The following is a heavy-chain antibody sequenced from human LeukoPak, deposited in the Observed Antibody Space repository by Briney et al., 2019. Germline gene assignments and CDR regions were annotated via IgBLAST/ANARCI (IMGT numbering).Heavy chain of an antibody. D-gene: IGHD4-23*01. CDR1: GDTFSSYA. V-gene: IGHV1-69*13. CDR3: ARGWLAETTVVTPYNY. CDR2: IIPIFGTA. J-gene: IGHJ4*02. Sequence: ASVKVSCKASGDTFSSYAISWVRQAPGQGLEWMGGIIPIFGTAKYAQKFQGRVTITAVESMSTAYMELSSLRSEDTAVYYCARGWLAETTVVTPYNYWGQGTLVTVSS.